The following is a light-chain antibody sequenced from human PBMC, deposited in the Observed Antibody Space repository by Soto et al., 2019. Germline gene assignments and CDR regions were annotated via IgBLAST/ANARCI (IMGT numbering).Light chain of an antibody. CDR1: QSVTNNY. CDR2: GAS. Sequence: EVVLTQSPGTLSSSPGERATLSCRASQSVTNNYLAWYQQKPGQAPRLLIYGASSRATGIPDRFSGSGSGTDFTLTISRLEPEDLAVYYCQQYGSSPRTFGQGTKLEI. J-gene: IGKJ2*01. V-gene: IGKV3-20*01. CDR3: QQYGSSPRT.